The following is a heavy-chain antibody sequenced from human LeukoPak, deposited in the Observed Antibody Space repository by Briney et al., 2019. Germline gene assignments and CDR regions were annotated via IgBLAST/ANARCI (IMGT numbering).Heavy chain of an antibody. V-gene: IGHV3-23*01. J-gene: IGHJ3*02. Sequence: GGSLRLSCAASGFTFSSYAMSWVRQAPGKGLEWVSAISGSGGSTYYADSVKGRFTISRDNSKNTLYLQMNSLRAEDTAVYYCAKDSAGYCSSTSCSDDAFDIWGQGTMVTVSS. D-gene: IGHD2-2*01. CDR1: GFTFSSYA. CDR2: ISGSGGST. CDR3: AKDSAGYCSSTSCSDDAFDI.